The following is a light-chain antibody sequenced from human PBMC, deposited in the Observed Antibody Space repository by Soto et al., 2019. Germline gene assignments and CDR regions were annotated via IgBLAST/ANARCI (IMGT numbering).Light chain of an antibody. V-gene: IGKV3-15*01. CDR2: GAS. J-gene: IGKJ4*02. CDR1: QSVSSN. Sequence: EIVMTQSPVTLSVSPGERATLSCRAGQSVSSNLAWYQQKPGQAPRLLIYGASTRATGIPARFSGSGSGTEFTLTISSLQSEDFAVYYCQQYNSWPPGFGGGTKLDIK. CDR3: QQYNSWPPG.